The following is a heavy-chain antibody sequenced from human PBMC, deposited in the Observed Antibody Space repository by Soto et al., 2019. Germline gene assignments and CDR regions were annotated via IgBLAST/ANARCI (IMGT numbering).Heavy chain of an antibody. Sequence: QLQLQESGPGLVKPSETLSLTCSVSGDSISSNTYFWGWIRQPPGKGLEWIGSVDYSGTTYYNTSLSTRAAISVDTSENQFSLKLSSVTAADTAVYYCARHGANSVSYSEYFQHWGQGTLVTVSS. J-gene: IGHJ1*01. CDR3: ARHGANSVSYSEYFQH. D-gene: IGHD1-26*01. CDR2: VDYSGTT. CDR1: GDSISSNTYF. V-gene: IGHV4-39*01.